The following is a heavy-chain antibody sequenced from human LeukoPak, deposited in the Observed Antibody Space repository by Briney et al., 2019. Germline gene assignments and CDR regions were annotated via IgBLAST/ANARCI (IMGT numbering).Heavy chain of an antibody. CDR2: IYYTGST. CDR3: ARGQARLAWFDP. CDR1: GGSISSSVYY. V-gene: IGHV4-39*07. D-gene: IGHD6-19*01. J-gene: IGHJ5*02. Sequence: SETLSLTCTVSGGSISSSVYYWGWIRQPPGKGLEWIGNIYYTGSTYSNPSLKSRVTISVDTSKNQFSLRLTSVIAADTAVYYCARGQARLAWFDPWGQGTLVTVSS.